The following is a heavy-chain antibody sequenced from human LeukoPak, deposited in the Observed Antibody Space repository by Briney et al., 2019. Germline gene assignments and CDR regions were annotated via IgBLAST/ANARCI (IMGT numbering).Heavy chain of an antibody. J-gene: IGHJ4*02. Sequence: GGSLRLSCAASGFTFRSFGMQWVRQAPGKGLEWVSFIRSDGRATDHADSVEGRLTISRDNSRNTLYVQMNSLRDEDTAIYYCAKDRDGGNFYFDYWGQGILVTVSS. V-gene: IGHV3-30*02. D-gene: IGHD4-23*01. CDR1: GFTFRSFG. CDR3: AKDRDGGNFYFDY. CDR2: IRSDGRAT.